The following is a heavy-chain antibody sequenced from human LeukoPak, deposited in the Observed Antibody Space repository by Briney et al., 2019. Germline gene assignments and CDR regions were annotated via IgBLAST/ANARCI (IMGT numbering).Heavy chain of an antibody. CDR3: AREGCSSTSCYRGYYMDV. CDR1: GGSISGYY. CDR2: LYSSGST. D-gene: IGHD2-2*01. V-gene: IGHV4-4*07. Sequence: PSETLSLTCTVSGGSISGYYWSWIRQPAGKGLEWIGRLYSSGSTNYNPCLRSRVTMSVDTSKNQFSLNLSSVTAADTAVYYCAREGCSSTSCYRGYYMDVWGKGTTVTVSS. J-gene: IGHJ6*03.